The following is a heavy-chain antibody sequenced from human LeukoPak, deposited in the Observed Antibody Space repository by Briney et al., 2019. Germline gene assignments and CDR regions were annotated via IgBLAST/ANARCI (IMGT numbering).Heavy chain of an antibody. D-gene: IGHD3-22*01. Sequence: GGSLRLSCAASGFTFSSYSMNWVRQAPGKGLEWVSYISSSSSTIYYADSVKGRFTISRDNAKNSLYLQMNSLRAEDTAVYYCARDLGVTRYYYDSSGYYPGYMDVWGKGTTVTVSS. CDR2: ISSSSSTI. J-gene: IGHJ6*03. V-gene: IGHV3-48*01. CDR3: ARDLGVTRYYYDSSGYYPGYMDV. CDR1: GFTFSSYS.